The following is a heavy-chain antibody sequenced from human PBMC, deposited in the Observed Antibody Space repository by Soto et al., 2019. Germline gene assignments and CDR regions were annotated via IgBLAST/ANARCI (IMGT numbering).Heavy chain of an antibody. CDR3: ARSSNAIIGTMNFDH. V-gene: IGHV4-61*01. D-gene: IGHD1-20*01. Sequence: SETLSLTCTVSGGPVSSGSYYWSWIRQPPGKGLEWIGYIYYSGSTNYNPSLKSRVTISVDTSKNQFSLKLSSVTAADAAVYYCARSSNAIIGTMNFDHWGHGILVTVLL. CDR1: GGPVSSGSYY. J-gene: IGHJ4*01. CDR2: IYYSGST.